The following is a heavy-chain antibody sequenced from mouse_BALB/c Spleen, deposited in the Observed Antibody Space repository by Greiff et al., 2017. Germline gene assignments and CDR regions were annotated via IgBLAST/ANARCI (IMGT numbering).Heavy chain of an antibody. J-gene: IGHJ1*01. CDR2: ISYSGST. D-gene: IGHD2-1*01. CDR3: AGDGNYGYFDV. Sequence: EVQLQESGPSLVKPSQTLSLTCSVTGYSITSGYWKWIRKFPGNKLEYMGYISYSGSTYYNPSLISRISITRDTSKIQYYLRLSSVTTEDTATYYCAGDGNYGYFDVWGAGTTVTVSA. CDR1: GYSITSGY. V-gene: IGHV3-8*02.